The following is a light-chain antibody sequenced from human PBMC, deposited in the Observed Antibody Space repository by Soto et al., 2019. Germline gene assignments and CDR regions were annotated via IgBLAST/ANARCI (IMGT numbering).Light chain of an antibody. V-gene: IGLV4-69*01. J-gene: IGLJ2*01. CDR3: QTWDIGARVV. CDR1: SGHSSYA. Sequence: QLVLTQSPSASASLGASVKLTCTLSSGHSSYAIAWHQQQPEKGPRYLMKLSSDGSHSKGDGIPDRFSGSSSGAERYLTISSLPSEDEADYYCQTWDIGARVVFGGGTKVTVL. CDR2: LSSDGSH.